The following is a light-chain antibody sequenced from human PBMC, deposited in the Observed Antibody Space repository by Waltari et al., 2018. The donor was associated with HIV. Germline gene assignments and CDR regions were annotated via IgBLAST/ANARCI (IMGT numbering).Light chain of an antibody. CDR2: EVS. J-gene: IGLJ2*01. CDR3: CSYAGSSTHVV. CDR1: SSDVGDYQL. Sequence: QSALTQPASVSGSPGQSITISCTGTSSDVGDYQLVSWYQQHPGKAPKLMIYEVSKPPSGVSNRFSGSKSGNTASLTISGLQAEDEADYYCCSYAGSSTHVVFGGGTKLTVL. V-gene: IGLV2-23*02.